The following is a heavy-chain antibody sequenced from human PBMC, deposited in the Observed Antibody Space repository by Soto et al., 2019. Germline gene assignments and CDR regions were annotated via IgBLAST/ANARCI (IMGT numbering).Heavy chain of an antibody. V-gene: IGHV1-69*13. CDR1: GGTFSSYA. Sequence: SLKVSCKASGGTFSSYAISWVRQAPGQGLEWMGGIIPIFGTANYAQKFQGRVTITADESTSTAYMELSSLRSEDTAVYYCAGFNPGYCSGGSCYRYYYYGMDVWGQGTTVTVSS. D-gene: IGHD2-15*01. CDR3: AGFNPGYCSGGSCYRYYYYGMDV. CDR2: IIPIFGTA. J-gene: IGHJ6*02.